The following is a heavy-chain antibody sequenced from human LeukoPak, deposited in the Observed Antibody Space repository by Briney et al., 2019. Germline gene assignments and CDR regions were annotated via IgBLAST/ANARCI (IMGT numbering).Heavy chain of an antibody. CDR3: ANMGDYGDDGSGRIWGY. J-gene: IGHJ4*02. CDR2: ISSSSDYI. D-gene: IGHD3-10*01. Sequence: GGSLRLSCAASGFTFSSYSMNWVRQAPGKGLEWVSSISSSSDYIYYADSVKGRFTISRDNAKNSLYLQMNSLTAEDTAVYYCANMGDYGDDGSGRIWGYWGQGTLVTVSS. V-gene: IGHV3-21*01. CDR1: GFTFSSYS.